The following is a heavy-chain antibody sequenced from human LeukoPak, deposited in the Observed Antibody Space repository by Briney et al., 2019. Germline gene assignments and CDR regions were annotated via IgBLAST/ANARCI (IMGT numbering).Heavy chain of an antibody. CDR1: GGSISSGGYS. J-gene: IGHJ6*02. V-gene: IGHV4-31*11. Sequence: SETLSLTCAVSGGSISSGGYSWSWSRQHPGKGLEWIGYIYYSGSTYYNPSLKSRVTISVDTSKNQFSLKLSSVTAADTAVYYCARDAGLAAAGYYYYYGMDVWGQGTTVTVSS. CDR3: ARDAGLAAAGYYYYYGMDV. CDR2: IYYSGST. D-gene: IGHD6-13*01.